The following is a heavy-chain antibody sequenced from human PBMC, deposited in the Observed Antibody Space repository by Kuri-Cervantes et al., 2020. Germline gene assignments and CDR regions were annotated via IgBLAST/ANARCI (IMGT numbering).Heavy chain of an antibody. CDR1: GFTFSSYG. V-gene: IGHV3-33*08. CDR3: ARAPPAGGKDRGVDY. J-gene: IGHJ4*02. CDR2: IWYDGSNK. Sequence: GGSLRLSCAASGFTFSSYGVHWVRQAPGKGLEWVAVIWYDGSNKYYADSVKGRFTISRDNSKNTLYLQMNSLRAEDTAVYYCARAPPAGGKDRGVDYWGQGTLVTVSS. D-gene: IGHD4-23*01.